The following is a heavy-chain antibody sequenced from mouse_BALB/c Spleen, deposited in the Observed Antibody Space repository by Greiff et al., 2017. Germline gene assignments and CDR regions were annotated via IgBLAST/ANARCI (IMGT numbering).Heavy chain of an antibody. CDR3: ARMGNYYAMDY. CDR2: IYPGSGNT. J-gene: IGHJ4*01. D-gene: IGHD2-1*01. CDR1: GYTFTDYY. V-gene: IGHV1-77*01. Sequence: SGAELARPGASVKLSCKASGYTFTDYYINWVKQRTGQGLEWIGEIYPGSGNTYYNEKFKGKATLTADKSSSTAYMQLSSLTSEDSAVYFCARMGNYYAMDYWGQGTSVTVSS.